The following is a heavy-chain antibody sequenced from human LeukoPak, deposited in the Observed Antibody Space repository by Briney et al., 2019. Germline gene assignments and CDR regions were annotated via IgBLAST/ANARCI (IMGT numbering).Heavy chain of an antibody. D-gene: IGHD2-21*02. CDR2: IYSGGAT. CDR1: GFTVSSTY. V-gene: IGHV3-53*01. J-gene: IGHJ4*02. CDR3: VTLYSTRVTDDY. Sequence: PGGSLGLSCAASGFTVSSTYVSWVRQAPGKGLEWVSVIYSGGATYYSDSVKGRFTISRDNFKNTVHLQMNSLRVEDTAVYYCVTLYSTRVTDDYWGQGTLVTVSS.